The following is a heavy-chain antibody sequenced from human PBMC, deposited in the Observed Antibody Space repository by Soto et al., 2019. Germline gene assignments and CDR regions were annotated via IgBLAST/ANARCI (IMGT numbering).Heavy chain of an antibody. CDR2: IIPIFGTA. Sequence: QVQLVQSGAEVQKPGSSVKVSCKASGGTFSSYAISWVRQAPGQGLEWMGGIIPIFGTANYAQKFQGRVTITADESTSTAYMELSSLRSEDTAVYYCARGGYYDRHEEGLFDYWGQGTLVTVSS. CDR3: ARGGYYDRHEEGLFDY. D-gene: IGHD3-22*01. J-gene: IGHJ4*02. CDR1: GGTFSSYA. V-gene: IGHV1-69*01.